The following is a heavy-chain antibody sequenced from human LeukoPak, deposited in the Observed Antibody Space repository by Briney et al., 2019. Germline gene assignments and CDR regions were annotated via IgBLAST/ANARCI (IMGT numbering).Heavy chain of an antibody. CDR3: AKGFGSDIVVVPAAIRRNYYYYMDV. CDR2: ISGSGGST. CDR1: GFTFSSYA. D-gene: IGHD2-2*02. V-gene: IGHV3-23*01. Sequence: GGSLRLSCAASGFTFSSYAMSWVRQAPGKGLEWVSAISGSGGSTYYADSVKGRFTISRDNSKNTLYLQMNSLRAEDTAVYYCAKGFGSDIVVVPAAIRRNYYYYMDVWGKGTTVTVSS. J-gene: IGHJ6*03.